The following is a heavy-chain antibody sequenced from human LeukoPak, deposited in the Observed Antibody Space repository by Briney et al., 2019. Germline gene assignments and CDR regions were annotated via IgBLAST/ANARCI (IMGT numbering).Heavy chain of an antibody. CDR1: GFTFSSYG. CDR3: AKEFSGYSSSSGVDY. D-gene: IGHD6-6*01. Sequence: GGSLRLSCAASGFTFSSYGMHWVRQAPGKGLEWVAVIWYGGSNKYYADSVKGRFTISRDNSKNTLYLQMNSLRAEDTAVYYCAKEFSGYSSSSGVDYWGQGTLVTVSS. J-gene: IGHJ4*02. V-gene: IGHV3-30*02. CDR2: IWYGGSNK.